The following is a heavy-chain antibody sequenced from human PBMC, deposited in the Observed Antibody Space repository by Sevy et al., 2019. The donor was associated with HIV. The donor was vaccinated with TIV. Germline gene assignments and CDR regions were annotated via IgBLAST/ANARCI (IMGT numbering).Heavy chain of an antibody. CDR2: INHRGAT. CDR3: ARAAIAAPGAPFDD. CDR1: GGSFSGDF. V-gene: IGHV4-34*01. Sequence: SETLSLTCAVYGGSFSGDFWSWIRQPPGKGPEWIGEINHRGATSYNSLFKSRVSISIDTSRKQFSLKPTSVTAADTAVYYCARAAIAAPGAPFDDWGQGTLVTVSS. J-gene: IGHJ4*02. D-gene: IGHD6-13*01.